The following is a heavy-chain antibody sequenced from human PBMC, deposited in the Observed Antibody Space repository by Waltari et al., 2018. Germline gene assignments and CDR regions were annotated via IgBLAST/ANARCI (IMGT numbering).Heavy chain of an antibody. D-gene: IGHD6-6*01. CDR2: IYSGGST. Sequence: EVQLVETGGGLIQPGGSLRLSCAASGFTVSSNSMSWVRQAPGKGLEWVSVIYSGGSTYYADSVKGRFTISRDNSKNTLYLQMNSLRAEDTAVYYCARSLYINSNSYPYYFDYWGQGTLVTVSS. V-gene: IGHV3-53*02. J-gene: IGHJ4*02. CDR3: ARSLYINSNSYPYYFDY. CDR1: GFTVSSNS.